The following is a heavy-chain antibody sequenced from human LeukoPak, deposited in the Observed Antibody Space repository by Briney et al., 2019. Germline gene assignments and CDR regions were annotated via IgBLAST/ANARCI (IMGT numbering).Heavy chain of an antibody. V-gene: IGHV3-23*01. CDR2: ISGSGGST. CDR3: AGLRTVVKDLSSDY. CDR1: GFTFSSYA. Sequence: GGSLRLSCAASGFTFSSYAMSWVRQAPGKGLEWVSAISGSGGSTYYADSVKGRFTISRDNSKNTLYLQMNSLRAENTAVYYCAGLRTVVKDLSSDYWGQGTLVTVSS. D-gene: IGHD4-23*01. J-gene: IGHJ4*02.